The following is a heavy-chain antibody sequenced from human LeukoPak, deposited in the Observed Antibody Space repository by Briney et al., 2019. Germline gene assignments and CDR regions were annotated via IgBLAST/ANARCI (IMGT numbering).Heavy chain of an antibody. Sequence: SETLSLTCTVSGGSISSYYWSWIRQPPGKGLEWIGYIYYSGSTNYNPSLKSRVTISVDTSKNQFSLKLSSVAAADTAVYYCARGDCSGGSCYHGYWGQGTLVTVSS. V-gene: IGHV4-59*01. J-gene: IGHJ4*02. CDR1: GGSISSYY. D-gene: IGHD2-15*01. CDR3: ARGDCSGGSCYHGY. CDR2: IYYSGST.